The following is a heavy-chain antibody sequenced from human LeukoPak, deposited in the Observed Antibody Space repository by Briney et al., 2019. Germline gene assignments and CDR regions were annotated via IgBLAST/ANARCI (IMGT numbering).Heavy chain of an antibody. J-gene: IGHJ3*02. D-gene: IGHD6-6*01. CDR1: GGSFSGYY. CDR3: ASPRSRIRYSSSLSAAFDI. CDR2: INHSGST. Sequence: SETLSLTCAVYGGSFSGYYWSWIRQPPGKGLEWIGEINHSGSTNYNPSLKSRVTISVDTSKNQFSLKLSSVTAAGTAVYYCASPRSRIRYSSSLSAAFDIWGQGTMVTVSS. V-gene: IGHV4-34*01.